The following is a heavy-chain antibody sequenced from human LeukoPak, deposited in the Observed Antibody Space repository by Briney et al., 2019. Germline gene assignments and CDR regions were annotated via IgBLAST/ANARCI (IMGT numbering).Heavy chain of an antibody. D-gene: IGHD3-3*01. CDR2: ISYDGSNK. Sequence: LSGRSLRLSCAASGFTFSSYAMHWVRQAPGKGLEWVAVISYDGSNKYYADSVKGRFTISRDNSKNTLYLQMNSLRAEDTAVYYCARDHDVHYYYGMDVWGQGTTVTVSS. CDR3: ARDHDVHYYYGMDV. J-gene: IGHJ6*02. V-gene: IGHV3-30-3*01. CDR1: GFTFSSYA.